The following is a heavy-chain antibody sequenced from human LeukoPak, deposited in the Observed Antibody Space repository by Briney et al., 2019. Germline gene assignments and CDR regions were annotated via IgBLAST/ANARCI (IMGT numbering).Heavy chain of an antibody. J-gene: IGHJ4*02. Sequence: PGRSLRLSCTASGFTFGDYAMSWVRQAPGKGLEWVGLIRSKAYGGTTEYAASVKGRFTISRDGSKSIAYLQMNSLKTEDTAMYYCSRVTSSSGWPNFDYWGQGTLDTVSS. CDR2: IRSKAYGGTT. D-gene: IGHD6-19*01. V-gene: IGHV3-49*04. CDR1: GFTFGDYA. CDR3: SRVTSSSGWPNFDY.